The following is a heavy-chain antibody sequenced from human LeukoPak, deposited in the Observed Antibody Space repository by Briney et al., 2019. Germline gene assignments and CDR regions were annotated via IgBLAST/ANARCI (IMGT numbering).Heavy chain of an antibody. Sequence: TGGSLRLSCAASGFTFSSYSMNWVRQAPGKGLEWVSSISSSSSYIYYADSVKGRFTISRDNAKNSLYLQMNSLRAEDTAVYYCLRVDDTNGHNWFDPWGQGTLVTVSS. J-gene: IGHJ5*02. CDR2: ISSSSSYI. CDR1: GFTFSSYS. V-gene: IGHV3-21*01. CDR3: LRVDDTNGHNWFDP. D-gene: IGHD2-8*01.